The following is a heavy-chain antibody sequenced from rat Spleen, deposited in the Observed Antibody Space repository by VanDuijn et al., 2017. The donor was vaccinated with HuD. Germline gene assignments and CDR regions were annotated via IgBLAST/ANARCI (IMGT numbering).Heavy chain of an antibody. J-gene: IGHJ4*01. V-gene: IGHV2-63*01. CDR2: MYYDGDT. CDR1: GFSLISYS. Sequence: QVQLKESGPGLVQPSQTPSLTCTVSGFSLISYSVSWVRQPSGKGPEWMGRMYYDGDTAYNSTLKSRLSISRDTSKNQVFLKMSSLQTDDTGTYYCTRDPPGSSGVMDVWGQGASVTVSS. D-gene: IGHD5-1*01. CDR3: TRDPPGSSGVMDV.